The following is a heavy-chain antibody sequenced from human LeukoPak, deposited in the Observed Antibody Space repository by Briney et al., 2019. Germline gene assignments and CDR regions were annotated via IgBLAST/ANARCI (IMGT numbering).Heavy chain of an antibody. D-gene: IGHD7-27*01. V-gene: IGHV1-18*04. J-gene: IGHJ3*02. CDR2: ISPFNGNT. CDR3: ARETGLDAFDI. CDR1: GYTFTGYY. Sequence: ASVKVSCKASGYTFTGYYMHWVRQAPGQGLEWIAWISPFNGNTKEAQKFQGRVTMTTDTSTSTAYMELRSLRSDDTAVYYCARETGLDAFDIWGQGTMVTVSS.